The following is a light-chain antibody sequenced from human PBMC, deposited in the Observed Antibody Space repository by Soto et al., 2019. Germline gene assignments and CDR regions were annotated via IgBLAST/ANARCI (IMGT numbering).Light chain of an antibody. CDR3: QQYGSSSWT. J-gene: IGKJ1*01. V-gene: IGKV3-20*01. Sequence: EIVLTQSPGTLSLSPGERATLSCRASQSVSSSYLAWYQQKPGQAPRLLIYGTSSRATAIPDRFSGSGSGTDFTLTISRLVPEDFAVYYCQQYGSSSWTFGQGTKVEI. CDR1: QSVSSSY. CDR2: GTS.